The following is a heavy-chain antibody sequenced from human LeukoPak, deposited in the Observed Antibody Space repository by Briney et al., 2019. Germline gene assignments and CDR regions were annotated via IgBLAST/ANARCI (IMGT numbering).Heavy chain of an antibody. CDR3: ARSVRPLGWFDP. CDR2: MNPNSGNT. CDR1: GYTFTSYD. J-gene: IGHJ5*02. V-gene: IGHV1-8*01. Sequence: SVKVSCKASGYTFTSYDINWVRQATGQGLEWMGWMNPNSGNTGYAQKFQGRVTMTRNTSISTAYMELSSLRSEDTAVYYCARSVRPLGWFDPWGQGTLVTVSS. D-gene: IGHD2-8*01.